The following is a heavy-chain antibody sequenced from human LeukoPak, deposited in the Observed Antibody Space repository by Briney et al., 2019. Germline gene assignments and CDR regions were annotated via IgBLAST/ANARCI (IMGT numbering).Heavy chain of an antibody. CDR2: IKQDGSEK. Sequence: GGSLRLSCAASGFTFSSYWMSWVRQAPGKGLEWVANIKQDGSEKYYVDSVKGRFTISRDNAKNSLYLQMNSLRAEDTAVYYCARDSGYYYDSSGYYLPIASDIWGQGTMVTVSS. J-gene: IGHJ3*02. D-gene: IGHD3-22*01. CDR1: GFTFSSYW. CDR3: ARDSGYYYDSSGYYLPIASDI. V-gene: IGHV3-7*01.